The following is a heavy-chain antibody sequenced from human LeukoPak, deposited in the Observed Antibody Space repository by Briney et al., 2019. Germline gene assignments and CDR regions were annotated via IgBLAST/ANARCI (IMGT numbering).Heavy chain of an antibody. CDR3: ARDRSDGNYYMVV. J-gene: IGHJ6*03. D-gene: IGHD5-24*01. V-gene: IGHV3-53*01. CDR1: GFTVSNNY. CDR2: IYGGGST. Sequence: GGSLRLSCAASGFTVSNNYMSWVRQAPGKGLEWVSVIYGGGSTSYADSVKGRFTISRDDSKNTLYLQMNSLRVDDTGVYYCARDRSDGNYYMVVWGKGTTVIVSS.